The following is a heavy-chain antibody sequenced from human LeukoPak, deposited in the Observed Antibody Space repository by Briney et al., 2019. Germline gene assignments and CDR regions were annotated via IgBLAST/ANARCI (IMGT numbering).Heavy chain of an antibody. D-gene: IGHD3-16*01. CDR2: ISASGTTI. CDR3: ARAQFFGLDY. CDR1: GFTFSDYY. Sequence: GGSLRLSCALSGFTFSDYYMTWIRQAPGKGLEWISHISASGTTIYYADSVKGRFTISRDNAKNSLYLQMNSLRAEDTAVYYCARAQFFGLDYWGQGTLVTVSS. V-gene: IGHV3-11*01. J-gene: IGHJ4*02.